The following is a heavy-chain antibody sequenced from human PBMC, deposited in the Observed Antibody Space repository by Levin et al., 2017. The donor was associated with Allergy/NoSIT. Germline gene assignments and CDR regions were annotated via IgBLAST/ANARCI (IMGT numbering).Heavy chain of an antibody. V-gene: IGHV3-30*04. J-gene: IGHJ4*02. CDR1: GFTFSSYA. CDR3: AAPGGSSSQYYFDY. Sequence: SCAASGFTFSSYAMHWVRQAPGKGLEWVAVISYDGSNKYYADSVKGRFTISRDNSKNTLYLQMNSLRAEDTAVYYCAAPGGSSSQYYFDYWGQGTLVTVSS. CDR2: ISYDGSNK. D-gene: IGHD6-6*01.